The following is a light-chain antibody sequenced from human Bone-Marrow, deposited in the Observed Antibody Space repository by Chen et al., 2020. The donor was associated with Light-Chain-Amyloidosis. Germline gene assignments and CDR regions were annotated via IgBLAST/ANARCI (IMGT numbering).Light chain of an antibody. CDR2: DAS. J-gene: IGKJ1*01. Sequence: DIQMTQSPSSLSASVGDRVTVTCRASQDIGNYLAWYHQKPGTVPKLLVYDASDLESGVPSHFSASGSGADFTLTISSLQPEDVGTYYCQEYDDAPWTFGQGTKVEIK. V-gene: IGKV1-27*01. CDR1: QDIGNY. CDR3: QEYDDAPWT.